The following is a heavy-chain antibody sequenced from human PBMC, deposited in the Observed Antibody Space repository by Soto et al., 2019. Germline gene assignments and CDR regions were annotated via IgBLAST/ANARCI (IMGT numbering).Heavy chain of an antibody. CDR2: IWYDGSNK. J-gene: IGHJ4*02. V-gene: IGHV3-33*01. D-gene: IGHD6-13*01. CDR1: GFTFSSYG. CDR3: AGHHSSSWHSIDY. Sequence: QVQLVESGGGVVQPGRSLRLSCAASGFTFSSYGMHWVRQAPGKGLEWVAVIWYDGSNKYYADSVKGRVTISRDNSKNTLYLQMNCLRAEDTAVYYCAGHHSSSWHSIDYWGQGTLVTVSS.